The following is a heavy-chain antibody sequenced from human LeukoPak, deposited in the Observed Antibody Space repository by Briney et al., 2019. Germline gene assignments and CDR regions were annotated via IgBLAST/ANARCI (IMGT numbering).Heavy chain of an antibody. D-gene: IGHD2-21*01. V-gene: IGHV1-2*06. CDR1: GYIFTAYD. Sequence: ASVKVSCKASGYIFTAYDLHWVRQAPGLGLEWMGRIIPNSGATNYAQNFQGRVTLTRDTSISTTYMELSRLSPDDTAIYYCARGISGGFDIWGQGTIVTVSS. CDR3: ARGISGGFDI. J-gene: IGHJ3*02. CDR2: IIPNSGAT.